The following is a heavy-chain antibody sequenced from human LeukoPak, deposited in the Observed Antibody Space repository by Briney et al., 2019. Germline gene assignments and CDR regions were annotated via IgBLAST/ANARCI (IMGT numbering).Heavy chain of an antibody. J-gene: IGHJ1*01. CDR2: ISGSGGST. CDR1: GFTFSSYA. CDR3: AKDKLSGSPTKYFQH. D-gene: IGHD1-26*01. Sequence: GVSLRLSCAASGFTFSSYAMSWVRQAPGKGLEWVSAISGSGGSTYYADSVKGRFTISRDNSKNTLYLQMNSLRAEDTAVYYCAKDKLSGSPTKYFQHWGQGTLVTVSS. V-gene: IGHV3-23*01.